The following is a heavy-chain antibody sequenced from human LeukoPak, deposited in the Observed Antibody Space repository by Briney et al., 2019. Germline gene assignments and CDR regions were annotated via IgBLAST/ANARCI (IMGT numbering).Heavy chain of an antibody. CDR3: ARDSSVDYYYYGMDV. CDR1: GFTFSSYS. V-gene: IGHV3-21*01. Sequence: GGSLRLSCAASGFTFSSYSMNWVRQAPGKGLEWVSSIGSSSSYIYYADSVKGRFTISRDNAKNSLYLQMNSLRAEDTAVYYCARDSSVDYYYYGMDVWGQGTTVTVSS. CDR2: IGSSSSYI. J-gene: IGHJ6*02. D-gene: IGHD3-10*01.